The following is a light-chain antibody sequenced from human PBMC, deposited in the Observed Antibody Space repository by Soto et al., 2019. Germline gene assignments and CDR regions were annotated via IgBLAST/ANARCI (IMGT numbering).Light chain of an antibody. CDR2: EVT. CDR1: SSDVGGYDY. Sequence: QSALTQPPSASGSPGQSVTISCTGTSSDVGGYDYVSWYQQHPGKAPKLMIYEVTIRPSGVSDRFSGSKSGNTASLTVSGRQAEDAADYYCSSYTGGNPSYVVGTGTKVTVL. V-gene: IGLV2-8*01. CDR3: SSYTGGNPSYV. J-gene: IGLJ1*01.